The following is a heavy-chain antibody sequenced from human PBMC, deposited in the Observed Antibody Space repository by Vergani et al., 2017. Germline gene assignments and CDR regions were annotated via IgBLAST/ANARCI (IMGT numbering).Heavy chain of an antibody. Sequence: QVQLVQSGAEVKKPGSSGKSSGQASGGTFSSYAISWVRQAPGQGLEWMGRIIPIFGTANYAQKFQGRVTITADESTSTAYMELSSLSSEDTAVYYCASRLSDYSASVDYWGQGTLVTVSS. CDR3: ASRLSDYSASVDY. V-gene: IGHV1-69*13. CDR2: IIPIFGTA. CDR1: GGTFSSYA. J-gene: IGHJ4*02. D-gene: IGHD2-15*01.